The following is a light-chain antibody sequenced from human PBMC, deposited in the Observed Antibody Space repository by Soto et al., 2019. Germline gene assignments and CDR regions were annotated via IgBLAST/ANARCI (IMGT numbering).Light chain of an antibody. V-gene: IGKV3-11*01. J-gene: IGKJ2*01. CDR1: QSVSTY. Sequence: EIVMTKSPATLSLSPGARATLSCRASQSVSTYLAWYQQKPGQAPRLLIYDASNRATGIPARFSGTGSGTDFTLTISSLEPEDFAVYYCQQRSMWVFGQGTKLEIK. CDR3: QQRSMWV. CDR2: DAS.